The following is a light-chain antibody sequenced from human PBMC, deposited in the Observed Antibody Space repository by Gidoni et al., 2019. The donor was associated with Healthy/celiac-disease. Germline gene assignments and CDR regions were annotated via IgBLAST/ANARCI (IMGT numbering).Light chain of an antibody. V-gene: IGLV1-40*01. CDR2: GNS. CDR3: QSYDSSLSGSV. J-gene: IGLJ2*01. Sequence: QSVLTQPPSVSGAPGQRVTISCTGSRSNIGAGYEVHWYQQLPGTAPKLLTYGNSNRPSGVPDRFSGSKSGTSASLAITGLQAEDEADYYCQSYDSSLSGSVFGGGTKLTVL. CDR1: RSNIGAGYE.